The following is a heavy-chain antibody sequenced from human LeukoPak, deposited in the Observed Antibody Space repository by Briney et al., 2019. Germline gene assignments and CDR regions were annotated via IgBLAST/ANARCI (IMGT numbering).Heavy chain of an antibody. Sequence: SETLSLTCTVSAGSISSSSYYWRWIRQPPGKGLEWIGSIDHSGSTYYNQCRKSRITTSVDTSKNPFSLKLSSVTAADTAVDYCAVSFLSAYYDFWSAYSSGPFDYWGQGTLVTVSS. V-gene: IGHV4-39*07. CDR1: AGSISSSSYY. CDR3: AVSFLSAYYDFWSAYSSGPFDY. J-gene: IGHJ4*02. CDR2: IDHSGST. D-gene: IGHD3-3*01.